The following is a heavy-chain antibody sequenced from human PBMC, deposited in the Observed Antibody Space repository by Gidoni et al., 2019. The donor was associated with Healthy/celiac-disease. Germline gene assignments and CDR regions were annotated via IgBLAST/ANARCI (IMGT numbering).Heavy chain of an antibody. CDR2: ISYDGSNK. Sequence: QVQLVESGGGVVQPGRSLRLSCAASGFPFSSYGMHWVRQAPGKGLEWVAVISYDGSNKYYADSVKGRFTISRDNSKNTLYLQMNSLRAEDTAVYYCAKDLWDGSSGWLHDYWGQGTLVTVSS. D-gene: IGHD6-19*01. CDR3: AKDLWDGSSGWLHDY. J-gene: IGHJ4*02. CDR1: GFPFSSYG. V-gene: IGHV3-30*18.